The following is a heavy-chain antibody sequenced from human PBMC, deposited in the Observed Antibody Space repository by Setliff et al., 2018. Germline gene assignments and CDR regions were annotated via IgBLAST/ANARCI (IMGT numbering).Heavy chain of an antibody. J-gene: IGHJ5*02. D-gene: IGHD3-3*01. CDR2: IGVYSGNT. CDR1: GYTFRQSI. CDR3: MRLVRFCSRTVCQRTSGDEA. Sequence: ASVKVSCKSSGYTFRQSIVSWVRQAPGQGLEWLGWIGVYSGNTYSAQRFQGRVSLTTGESTNTAYLELRGLRSDDTAVYYCMRLVRFCSRTVCQRTSGDEAWGQGTLVTVSS. V-gene: IGHV1-18*01.